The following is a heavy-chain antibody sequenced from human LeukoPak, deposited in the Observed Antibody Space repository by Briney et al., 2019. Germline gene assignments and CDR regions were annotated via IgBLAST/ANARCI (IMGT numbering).Heavy chain of an antibody. Sequence: GGSLRLSCAASGFTFSSYWMSWVRQAPGKGLEWVANIKQDGSEKYYVGSVKGRFTISRDNAKDSLYLQMNSLRAEDTAVYYCARDIGEWFGERWAFDDYWGQGTLVTVSS. CDR1: GFTFSSYW. V-gene: IGHV3-7*01. D-gene: IGHD3-10*01. CDR3: ARDIGEWFGERWAFDDY. CDR2: IKQDGSEK. J-gene: IGHJ4*02.